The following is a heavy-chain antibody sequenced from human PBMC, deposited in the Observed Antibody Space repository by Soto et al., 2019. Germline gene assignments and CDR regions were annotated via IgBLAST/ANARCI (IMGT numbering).Heavy chain of an antibody. CDR2: MNPNSGNT. V-gene: IGHV1-8*01. Sequence: ASVKVSCKASGYTFTSYDINWVRQATGQGLEWMGWMNPNSGNTGYAQKFQGRVTMTRNTSISTAYMELSSLRSEDTAVYYCARGLDPLTPDDYWGQGTLVTVSS. J-gene: IGHJ4*02. CDR1: GYTFTSYD. CDR3: ARGLDPLTPDDY.